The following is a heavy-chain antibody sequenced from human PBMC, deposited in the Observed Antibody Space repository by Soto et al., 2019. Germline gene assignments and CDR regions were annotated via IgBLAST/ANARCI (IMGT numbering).Heavy chain of an antibody. CDR1: GFTFMRYG. CDR2: ISVYNGNT. V-gene: IGHV1-18*01. Sequence: QVQLVQSGAEVKKPGASVRVSCKASGFTFMRYGISWVRQAPGQGLEWMGWISVYNGNTNYGQKLQGRVTMTTDTSTHTDYIELSSLRSDDTAVYYCASDGPKAMVRGVKGDYWGQGTLVIVSS. J-gene: IGHJ4*02. CDR3: ASDGPKAMVRGVKGDY. D-gene: IGHD3-10*01.